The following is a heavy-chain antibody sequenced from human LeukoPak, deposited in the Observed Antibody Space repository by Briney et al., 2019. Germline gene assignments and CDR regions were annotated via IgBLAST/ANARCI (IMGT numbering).Heavy chain of an antibody. CDR3: ARGLSYSGSYPTDY. CDR1: GFTFSSYE. V-gene: IGHV3-48*03. D-gene: IGHD1-26*01. Sequence: GGSLRLSCAASGFTFSSYELNWVRQAPGKGLEWVSYISSSGSTIYYAESVKGRFTISRDNAKNSLYLQMNSLRAEDTAVYYCARGLSYSGSYPTDYWGQGTLVTVSS. CDR2: ISSSGSTI. J-gene: IGHJ4*02.